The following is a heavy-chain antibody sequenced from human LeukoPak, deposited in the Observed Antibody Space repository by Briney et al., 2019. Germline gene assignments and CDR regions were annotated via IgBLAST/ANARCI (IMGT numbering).Heavy chain of an antibody. CDR1: GFTFTSYV. CDR2: IRYDGSNK. D-gene: IGHD5-24*01. CDR3: AKDLGMGTRIDF. J-gene: IGHJ4*02. Sequence: GGSLRLPCTASGFTFTSYVMTWVRQAPGKGLEWVTFIRYDGSNKYYTDSVKGRFTISRDNSKNTLSLQMNSLGPEDTAVYYCAKDLGMGTRIDFRGQGTLVTVSS. V-gene: IGHV3-30*02.